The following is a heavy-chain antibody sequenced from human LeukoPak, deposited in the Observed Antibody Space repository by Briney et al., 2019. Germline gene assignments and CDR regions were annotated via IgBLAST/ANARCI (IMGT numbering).Heavy chain of an antibody. CDR2: VNHNGNVN. V-gene: IGHV3-7*03. CDR1: GFTFSSYW. D-gene: IGHD3-16*01. J-gene: IGHJ6*02. CDR3: ARGGGLDV. Sequence: GGSLRLSCAASGFTFSSYWMNWARQAPGKGLEWVASVNHNGNVNYYVDSVKGRFTISRDNAKNSLYLQVSNLRAEDTAVYFCARGGGLDVWGQGATVTVSS.